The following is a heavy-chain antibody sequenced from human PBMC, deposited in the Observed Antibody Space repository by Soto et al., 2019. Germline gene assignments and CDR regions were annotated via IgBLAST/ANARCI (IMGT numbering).Heavy chain of an antibody. CDR1: GGTFTSYG. D-gene: IGHD3-16*02. Sequence: GASVKVSCKASGGTFTSYGISWVRQAPGQGLEWMGWISAYNGNTNYAQKLQGRVTMTTDTSTSTAYMELRSLRSDDTAVYYCARVVYVWGSYRPKYYYGMDVWGQGTTVTVSS. V-gene: IGHV1-18*01. CDR2: ISAYNGNT. CDR3: ARVVYVWGSYRPKYYYGMDV. J-gene: IGHJ6*02.